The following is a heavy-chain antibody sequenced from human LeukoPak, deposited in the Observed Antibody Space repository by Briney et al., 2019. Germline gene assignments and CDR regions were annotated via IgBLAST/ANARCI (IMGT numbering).Heavy chain of an antibody. D-gene: IGHD2-15*01. CDR3: ARSVVVVNWFDP. J-gene: IGHJ5*02. Sequence: GGSLRLSCAASGFTVSSNYMSWVRQAPGKGLEWVSVIYSGGSTYYADSVKGRFTISRDSSKNTLYLQMNSLRAEDTAVYYCARSVVVVNWFDPWGQGTLVTVSS. V-gene: IGHV3-66*01. CDR1: GFTVSSNY. CDR2: IYSGGST.